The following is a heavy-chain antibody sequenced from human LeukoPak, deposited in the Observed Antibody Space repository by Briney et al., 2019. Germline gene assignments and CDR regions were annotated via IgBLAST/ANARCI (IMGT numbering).Heavy chain of an antibody. J-gene: IGHJ3*02. CDR2: IYTSGST. Sequence: SESLSLTCTVSGGSFTTYYWSWIRQPAGKGLEWIGRIYTSGSTNYNPSLKSGLTMSVATSKNHFSLKLSSVTAADTAVYYCARVGVGYFDSSDYYRPDAFDIWGQGTMVTVSS. D-gene: IGHD3-22*01. V-gene: IGHV4-4*07. CDR3: ARVGVGYFDSSDYYRPDAFDI. CDR1: GGSFTTYY.